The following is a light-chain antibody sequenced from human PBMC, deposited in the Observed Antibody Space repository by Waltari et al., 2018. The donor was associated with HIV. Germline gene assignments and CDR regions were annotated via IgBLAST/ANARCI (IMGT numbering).Light chain of an antibody. CDR1: ALAKQY. Sequence: SNELTQPPSVSVSPGQTARITCSGDALAKQYAYWYQQRPGQAPVLVIYKDTERPSGIPERFSGSSSGTTATLTIIGVQAQDEADYHCQSADSNASLWVFGGGTKLTVL. CDR2: KDT. CDR3: QSADSNASLWV. V-gene: IGLV3-25*03. J-gene: IGLJ3*02.